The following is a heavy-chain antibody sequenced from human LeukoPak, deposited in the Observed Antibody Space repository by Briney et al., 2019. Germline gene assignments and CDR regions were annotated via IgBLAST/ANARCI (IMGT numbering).Heavy chain of an antibody. Sequence: GGTLRLSCAASGFTFSSYAMSWVRQAPGGGLEGVSAIICSGGSTYYADSVKGRFTISVDNSKNTLYIQMNSLRAADTAVYYCAKGSKLPITMIVGGHFQHWGQGTLVTVSS. CDR1: GFTFSSYA. V-gene: IGHV3-23*01. CDR2: IICSGGST. D-gene: IGHD3-22*01. J-gene: IGHJ1*01. CDR3: AKGSKLPITMIVGGHFQH.